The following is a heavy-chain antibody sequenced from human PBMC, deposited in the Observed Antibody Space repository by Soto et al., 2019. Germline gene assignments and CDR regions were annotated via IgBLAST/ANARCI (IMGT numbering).Heavy chain of an antibody. Sequence: EVQLLESGGGLGHPGGSLRLSCAASGFTFSSYDMTWVRQAPGKGLEWVSTITYNGGRTYYADSVKGRFTISRDNSRNALYLQMNNVRAEDTAVYYCAKHIGGGDYWYDHWGQGTLVTVSS. V-gene: IGHV3-23*01. D-gene: IGHD2-21*01. CDR2: ITYNGGRT. CDR3: AKHIGGGDYWYDH. J-gene: IGHJ5*02. CDR1: GFTFSSYD.